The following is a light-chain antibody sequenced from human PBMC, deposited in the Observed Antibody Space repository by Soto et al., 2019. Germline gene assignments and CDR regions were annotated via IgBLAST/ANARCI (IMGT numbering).Light chain of an antibody. V-gene: IGLV2-14*01. CDR3: GSYASGSNIYV. J-gene: IGLJ1*01. CDR1: SSDVGFYTY. Sequence: QSALTQPASVSGSPGQSITISCTGTSSDVGFYTYVSWYQQYPGKAPKLMIYDVSARPPGVSNRFSGSKSGSTASLTISGLQTEDEADYYCGSYASGSNIYVFGSGTKLTVL. CDR2: DVS.